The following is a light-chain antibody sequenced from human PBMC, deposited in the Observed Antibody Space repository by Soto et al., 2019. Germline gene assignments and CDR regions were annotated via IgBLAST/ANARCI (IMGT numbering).Light chain of an antibody. CDR1: NSDVGAYNY. V-gene: IGLV2-8*01. Sequence: QSVLTQPASVSGSPGQSVTIPCTGTNSDVGAYNYVSWYQQYPGKVPKLIIYEVNKRPSGVPDRISGSKSGNTASLTVSGLQAEDEADYYCSSFAGAPVIFGGGTKLTVL. CDR3: SSFAGAPVI. CDR2: EVN. J-gene: IGLJ2*01.